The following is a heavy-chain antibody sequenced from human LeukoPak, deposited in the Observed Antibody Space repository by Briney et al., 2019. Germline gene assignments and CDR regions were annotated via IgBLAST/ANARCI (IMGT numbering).Heavy chain of an antibody. CDR2: IIPIFGTA. D-gene: IGHD3-3*01. J-gene: IGHJ3*02. Sequence: ASVKVSCKASGYTFTSYYMHWVRQAPGQGLEWMGGIIPIFGTANYAQKFQGRVTITADESTSTAYMELSSLRSEDTAVYYCARLKEWAFDIWGQGTMVTVSS. CDR1: GYTFTSYY. V-gene: IGHV1-69*13. CDR3: ARLKEWAFDI.